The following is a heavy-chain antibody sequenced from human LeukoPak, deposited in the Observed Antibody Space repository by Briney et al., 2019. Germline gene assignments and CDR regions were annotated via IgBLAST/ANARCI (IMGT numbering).Heavy chain of an antibody. Sequence: GGSLRLSCAGSGFTFDIYAIHWVRQAPGKGLEWVANIKQDGSEKYYVDSVKGRFTISRDNAKDSLYLQMNSLRAGDTAVYYCVRAMNVWGQGTTVTVSS. J-gene: IGHJ6*02. V-gene: IGHV3-7*03. CDR2: IKQDGSEK. CDR1: GFTFDIYA. CDR3: VRAMNV.